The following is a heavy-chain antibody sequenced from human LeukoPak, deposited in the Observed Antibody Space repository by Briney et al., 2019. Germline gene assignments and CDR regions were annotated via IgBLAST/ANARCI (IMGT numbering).Heavy chain of an antibody. CDR1: GFTFTNYA. CDR3: AYREKGTTGRFFDY. D-gene: IGHD4-17*01. V-gene: IGHV3-23*01. Sequence: GGSLRLSCAASGFTFTNYAMTWVRQAPGEGVEWGSGISEGVDNTYYADSVRGRFTISRDNSKNTLYLQMNSLRAEDTALYYCAYREKGTTGRFFDYWGQGTLVTVSS. J-gene: IGHJ4*02. CDR2: ISEGVDNT.